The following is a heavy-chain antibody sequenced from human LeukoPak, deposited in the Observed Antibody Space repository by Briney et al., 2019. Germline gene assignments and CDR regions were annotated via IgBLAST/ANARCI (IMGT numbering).Heavy chain of an antibody. Sequence: ASVKVSCKASGYSFIDYYINWVRQAPGQGLEWMGRIKSNGGGTDYARGFQGRVTMTRDTSFRTAYMELKRLRSDDTAVYYCARDKSGNGMDVWDQGTTVIVSS. CDR2: IKSNGGGT. CDR3: ARDKSGNGMDV. J-gene: IGHJ6*02. V-gene: IGHV1-2*06. CDR1: GYSFIDYY.